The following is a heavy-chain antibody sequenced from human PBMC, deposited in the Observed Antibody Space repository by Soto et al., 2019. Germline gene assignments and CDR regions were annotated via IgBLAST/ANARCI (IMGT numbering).Heavy chain of an antibody. J-gene: IGHJ4*01. V-gene: IGHV3-23*01. CDR2: IGTDSNT. CDR3: VRKNPGTRPFDY. Sequence: EVQLLESGGGLVQPGGSLRLSCAASGFTFDTYAMNWVRQAPGKGLAWVSAIGTDSNTYYADSVKRRFTISRDNSRTTVYLQMNSLRAEDTALYYCVRKNPGTRPFDYWGQGTLVTVSS. CDR1: GFTFDTYA.